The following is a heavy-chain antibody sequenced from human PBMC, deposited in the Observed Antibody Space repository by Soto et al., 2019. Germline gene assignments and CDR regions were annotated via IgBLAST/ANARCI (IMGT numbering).Heavy chain of an antibody. J-gene: IGHJ6*02. CDR2: ISAYNGNT. V-gene: IGHV1-18*01. D-gene: IGHD6-13*01. Sequence: QVQLVQSGAEVKKPGASVKVSCKASGCTFTSYGISWVRQAPGQGLEWMGWISAYNGNTNYAQKLQGRVTMTTDTSTSTAYMELRSLRSDDTAVYYCAREYSSSWYPSGYYYGMDVWGQGTTVTVSS. CDR1: GCTFTSYG. CDR3: AREYSSSWYPSGYYYGMDV.